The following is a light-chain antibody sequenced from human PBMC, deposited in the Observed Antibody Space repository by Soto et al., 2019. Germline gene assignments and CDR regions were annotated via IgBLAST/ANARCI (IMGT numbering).Light chain of an antibody. CDR3: QQSGSSLT. CDR1: QSVSSY. V-gene: IGKV3-11*01. Sequence: EIVLTQSPATLSLSPGERATLSCRASQSVSSYLAWYQQRPGQAPRLLIYDASDRATGIPARFSGSGSGTDFTLTIRSLEPEDFAVYYCQQSGSSLTFGQGTKLEMK. J-gene: IGKJ2*01. CDR2: DAS.